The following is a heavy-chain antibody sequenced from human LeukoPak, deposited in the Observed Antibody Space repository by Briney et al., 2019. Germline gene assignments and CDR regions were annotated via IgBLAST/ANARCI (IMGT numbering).Heavy chain of an antibody. V-gene: IGHV4-31*03. D-gene: IGHD1-20*01. J-gene: IGHJ5*01. Sequence: SETLSLTCTVSGGSISSGIYYWSWIRQHPGKGLEWIGYIYYSGSTYYNPSLQSRVTISVDTSENQFSLKLSSVTAADTAVYFGPGGPAPAAYNYFDSWGQEPLFTV. CDR3: PGGPAPAAYNYFDS. CDR1: GGSISSGIYY. CDR2: IYYSGST.